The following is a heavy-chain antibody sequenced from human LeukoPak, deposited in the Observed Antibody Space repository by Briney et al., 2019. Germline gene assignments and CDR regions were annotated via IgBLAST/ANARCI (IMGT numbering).Heavy chain of an antibody. V-gene: IGHV4-34*01. CDR1: GGSFSGYY. D-gene: IGHD4-23*01. CDR3: ARGLAVTSYNY. Sequence: SETLSLTCAVYGGSFSGYYWSWIRQPPGKGLEWIGEINHSGSTNYNPSLKSRVTISVDTSKNQFSLKLSSVTAADTAVYYCARGLAVTSYNYWGQGTLVTVSS. J-gene: IGHJ4*02. CDR2: INHSGST.